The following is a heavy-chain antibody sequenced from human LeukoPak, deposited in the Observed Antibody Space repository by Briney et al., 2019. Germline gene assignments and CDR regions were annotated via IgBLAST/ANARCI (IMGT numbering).Heavy chain of an antibody. CDR3: ASGPPFLKYFEY. CDR1: GXTFDDYG. J-gene: IGHJ4*02. V-gene: IGHV3-23*01. CDR2: ISVGAEYI. Sequence: GGSLRLSCAASGXTFDDYGMSWVRQAPGKGLEWVSTISVGAEYIFYADSVKGRFTISRDDSNNALYLQMHSLRAEDTALYYCASGPPFLKYFEYWGQGTLVTVSS. D-gene: IGHD3-3*01.